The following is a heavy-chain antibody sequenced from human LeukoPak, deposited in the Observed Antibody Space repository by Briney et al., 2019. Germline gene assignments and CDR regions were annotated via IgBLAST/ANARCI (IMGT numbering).Heavy chain of an antibody. J-gene: IGHJ4*02. V-gene: IGHV3-11*01. CDR2: ISSSGTTM. CDR1: GFTFTDYY. CDR3: ARDWKPHYYDRSGLGY. Sequence: TTGGSLRLSCAASGFTFTDYYMTWIRQAPGKGLEWVSYISSSGTTMYYADSVKGRFTISRDDAKKSVFLQMNSVRADDTAVYYCARDWKPHYYDRSGLGYWGQGTLVTVSS. D-gene: IGHD3-22*01.